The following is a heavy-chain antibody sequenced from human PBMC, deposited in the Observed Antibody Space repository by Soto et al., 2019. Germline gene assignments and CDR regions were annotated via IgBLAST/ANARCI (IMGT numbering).Heavy chain of an antibody. Sequence: SGPTLVNPTQTLTLTCTFSGFSLSTSGMCVSWIRQPPGKALEWLARIDWDDDRYYSTSLKTRLTISKDTSKNQVVLTMTNMDPVDTATYYCARIPPSYPTYGMDVWGQGTTVTGSS. J-gene: IGHJ6*02. D-gene: IGHD3-16*02. CDR2: IDWDDDR. V-gene: IGHV2-70*11. CDR1: GFSLSTSGMC. CDR3: ARIPPSYPTYGMDV.